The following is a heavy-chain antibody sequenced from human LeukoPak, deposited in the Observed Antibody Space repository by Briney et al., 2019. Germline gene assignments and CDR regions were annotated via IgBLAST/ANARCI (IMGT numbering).Heavy chain of an antibody. CDR1: GFTFSSYG. Sequence: LPGRSLRLSCAASGFTFSSYGMHWVRQAPGKGLEWVAVISYDGSNKYYADSVKGRFTISRDNSKNTLYLQMNSLRAEDTAVYYCAKDLRQSWIQLWPLGYWGQGTLVTVSS. V-gene: IGHV3-30*18. CDR3: AKDLRQSWIQLWPLGY. CDR2: ISYDGSNK. J-gene: IGHJ4*02. D-gene: IGHD5-18*01.